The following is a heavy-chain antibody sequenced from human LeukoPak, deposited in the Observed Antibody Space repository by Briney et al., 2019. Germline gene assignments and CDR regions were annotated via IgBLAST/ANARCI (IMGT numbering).Heavy chain of an antibody. V-gene: IGHV3-21*04. J-gene: IGHJ4*02. Sequence: GGSLRLSCAASGFTFSTYSMNWVRQAPGKGLEWVSSISSNNRYIYYADSVKGRFTISRDNAKNLLYLQMNSLRAEETAVYYCARVLVGALDYWGQGTLVTVSS. CDR2: ISSNNRYI. CDR3: ARVLVGALDY. D-gene: IGHD1-26*01. CDR1: GFTFSTYS.